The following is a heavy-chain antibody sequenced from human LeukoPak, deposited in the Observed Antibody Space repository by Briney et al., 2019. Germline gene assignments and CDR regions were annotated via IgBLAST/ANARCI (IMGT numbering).Heavy chain of an antibody. CDR3: ARDRAVTQDWVEFDP. Sequence: PGGSLRLSCAGSGFSVSNYYMSWVRQAPGKGLEWVSLTHSGETFYADSVKGRFTISRDNSKNTMYLQMNRLRVEDTAVYFCARDRAVTQDWVEFDPWGQGTLVTVSS. V-gene: IGHV3-66*03. D-gene: IGHD4-17*01. CDR2: THSGET. J-gene: IGHJ5*02. CDR1: GFSVSNYY.